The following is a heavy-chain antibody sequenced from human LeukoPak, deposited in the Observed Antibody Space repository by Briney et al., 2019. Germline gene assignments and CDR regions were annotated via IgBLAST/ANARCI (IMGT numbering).Heavy chain of an antibody. V-gene: IGHV4-59*01. CDR1: GGSISNDY. Sequence: SETLSLTCTVSGGSISNDYWSWIRQSPGKGLEWIGYIYYTGNTNYNPSLKSRVTISIDTSKKHLSLKLSSVTAADTAVYYCAREVPRIAAAGTEAFDIWGQGTLVTVSS. J-gene: IGHJ3*02. CDR3: AREVPRIAAAGTEAFDI. CDR2: IYYTGNT. D-gene: IGHD6-13*01.